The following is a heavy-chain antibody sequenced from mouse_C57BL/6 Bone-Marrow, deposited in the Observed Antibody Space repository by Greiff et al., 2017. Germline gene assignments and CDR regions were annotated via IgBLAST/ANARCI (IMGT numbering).Heavy chain of an antibody. CDR1: GYTFTSYW. V-gene: IGHV1-53*01. D-gene: IGHD3-2*02. Sequence: QVQLQQPGPELVRPGASVKLSCKASGYTFTSYWMHWVKQRPGQGLEWIGNIDPSNGGTNYNEKCKSKDTLTVDKSSSTAYMQISSLTSENSAVYYCATQLRLRTFGYWGQGTLVTVSA. CDR2: IDPSNGGT. CDR3: ATQLRLRTFGY. J-gene: IGHJ3*01.